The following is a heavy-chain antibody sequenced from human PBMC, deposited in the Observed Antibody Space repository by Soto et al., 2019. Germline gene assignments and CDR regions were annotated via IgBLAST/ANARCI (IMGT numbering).Heavy chain of an antibody. Sequence: ASVKVSCKASGYTFTSYGISWVRQAPGQGLEWMGWISAYNGNTNYAQKLQGRVTMTTDTSTSTAYMELRNLRSDDTAVYYCARYYYGSGSSEQHYHQFYGMDVWGQGTTVTVSS. CDR3: ARYYYGSGSSEQHYHQFYGMDV. CDR2: ISAYNGNT. J-gene: IGHJ6*02. D-gene: IGHD3-10*01. CDR1: GYTFTSYG. V-gene: IGHV1-18*01.